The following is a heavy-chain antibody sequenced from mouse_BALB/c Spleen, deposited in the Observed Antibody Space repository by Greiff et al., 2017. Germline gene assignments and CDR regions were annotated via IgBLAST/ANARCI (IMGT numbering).Heavy chain of an antibody. Sequence: VKVVESGPGLVAPSQSLSITCTVSGFSLTGYGVHWVRQPPGKGLEWLGMIWGGGSTDYNSALKSRLSISKDNSKSQVFLKMNSLQTDDTAMYYCARNEGIYYGYDGGYAMDYWGQGTSVTVSS. V-gene: IGHV2-6-7*01. J-gene: IGHJ4*01. CDR3: ARNEGIYYGYDGGYAMDY. CDR2: IWGGGST. CDR1: GFSLTGYG. D-gene: IGHD2-2*01.